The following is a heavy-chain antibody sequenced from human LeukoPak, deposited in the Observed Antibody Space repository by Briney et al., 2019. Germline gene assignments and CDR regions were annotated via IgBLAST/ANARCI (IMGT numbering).Heavy chain of an antibody. CDR3: ARVHFYSYGIDY. J-gene: IGHJ4*02. V-gene: IGHV3-53*01. Sequence: ETLSLTRAVYGGSFSGYYWSWVRQAPGKGLEWVSVIYSGGSTYYADSVKGRFTISRDNSKNTLYLQMNSLRAEDTAVYYCARVHFYSYGIDYWGQGTLVTVSS. CDR2: IYSGGST. D-gene: IGHD5-18*01. CDR1: GGSFSGYY.